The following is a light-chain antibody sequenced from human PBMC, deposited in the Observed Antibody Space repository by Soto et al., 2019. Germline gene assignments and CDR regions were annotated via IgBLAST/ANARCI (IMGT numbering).Light chain of an antibody. J-gene: IGLJ2*01. Sequence: QSALTQPASVSGSPGQSITISCTGISSVVGTYKYISWYQQHPGQAPKLMIYDVSDRPAGVSNRFSGSNSGNTDSLTISWLQAEDEADYYCSAYTSSSPVLFGGGTKLTFL. CDR3: SAYTSSSPVL. CDR1: SSVVGTYKY. CDR2: DVS. V-gene: IGLV2-14*03.